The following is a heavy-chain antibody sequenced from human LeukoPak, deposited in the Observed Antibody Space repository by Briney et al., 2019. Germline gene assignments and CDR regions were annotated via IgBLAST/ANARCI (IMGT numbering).Heavy chain of an antibody. Sequence: GGSLRLSCAASGFTFSDYYMSWIRQAPGKGLEWASYISSSGSTIYYADSVKGRFTISRDNAKNTLYLQMNSLRAEDTAVYYCARDLSQQLAIDYWGQGTLVTVSS. J-gene: IGHJ4*02. V-gene: IGHV3-11*04. D-gene: IGHD6-13*01. CDR1: GFTFSDYY. CDR2: ISSSGSTI. CDR3: ARDLSQQLAIDY.